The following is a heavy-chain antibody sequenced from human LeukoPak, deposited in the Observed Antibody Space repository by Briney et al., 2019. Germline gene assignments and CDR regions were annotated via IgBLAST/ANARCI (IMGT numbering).Heavy chain of an antibody. CDR1: GFTFSSYG. CDR2: ISYDGSNK. V-gene: IGHV3-30*18. J-gene: IGHJ6*03. Sequence: GGSLRLSCAASGFTFSSYGMHWVRQAPGKGLEWVAVISYDGSNKYYADSVKGRFTISRDNSRNTLYLQMNSLRAEDTAVYYCAKDDVGMALYYYYYMDVWGKGTTVTVSS. CDR3: AKDDVGMALYYYYYMDV. D-gene: IGHD5-24*01.